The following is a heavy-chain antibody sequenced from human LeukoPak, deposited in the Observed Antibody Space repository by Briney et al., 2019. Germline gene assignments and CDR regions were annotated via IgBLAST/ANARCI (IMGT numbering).Heavy chain of an antibody. Sequence: GGSLRLSCAASGFAFSSYAMSWVRQAPGKGLEWVSAISGSGGSTYYADSVKGRFTISRDNSKNTLYLQMNSLRAEDTAVYYCAKAKQNCSSTSCYYYYYYMDVWGKGTTVTVSS. CDR2: ISGSGGST. J-gene: IGHJ6*03. CDR3: AKAKQNCSSTSCYYYYYYMDV. V-gene: IGHV3-23*01. CDR1: GFAFSSYA. D-gene: IGHD2-2*01.